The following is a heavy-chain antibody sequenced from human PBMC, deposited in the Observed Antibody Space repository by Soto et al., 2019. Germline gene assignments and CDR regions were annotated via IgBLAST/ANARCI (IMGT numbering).Heavy chain of an antibody. CDR2: INTDGSVA. V-gene: IGHV3-74*03. Sequence: GGSLRLSCAASGLTFRSYWMHWVRQAPGKGLVWVSRINTDGSVAMYVDSVKGRFTISRDNAKNTLYLQIHTLRAEDSVVYYCAKVSSSWYAGFFDLWGQGTLVTVSS. CDR1: GLTFRSYW. CDR3: AKVSSSWYAGFFDL. D-gene: IGHD6-13*01. J-gene: IGHJ4*02.